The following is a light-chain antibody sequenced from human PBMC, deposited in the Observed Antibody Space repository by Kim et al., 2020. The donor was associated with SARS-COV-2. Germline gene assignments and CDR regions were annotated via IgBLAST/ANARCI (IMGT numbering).Light chain of an antibody. CDR3: HQTCSVPLT. J-gene: IGKJ1*01. CDR1: QSISSN. CDR2: SVS. V-gene: IGKV1-39*01. Sequence: DIQTTQSPSSLAASVGDRVTITCRASQSISSNFNWYQQKSGKAPKLLIHSVSSLQSGVPSRFSGGGSGTEFTLTINSLQPEDFATYHCHQTCSVPLTFGQGTKVDIK.